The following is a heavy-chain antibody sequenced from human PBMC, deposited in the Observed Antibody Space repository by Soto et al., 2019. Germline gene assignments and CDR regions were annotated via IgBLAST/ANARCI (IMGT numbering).Heavy chain of an antibody. CDR3: ARLIGNSWLDS. J-gene: IGHJ5*01. Sequence: QVQLQQSGPGLVKPSQTLSLTCAISGDSVSTNDATWDWIRQAPSRGLEWLGRTYYRSRWQTDSAVSVKSRISTNPDTSNNQVSLQLNSVTPDDTAVYYCARLIGNSWLDSWGQGTLVTVSS. V-gene: IGHV6-1*01. CDR1: GDSVSTNDAT. CDR2: TYYRSRWQT. D-gene: IGHD3-16*01.